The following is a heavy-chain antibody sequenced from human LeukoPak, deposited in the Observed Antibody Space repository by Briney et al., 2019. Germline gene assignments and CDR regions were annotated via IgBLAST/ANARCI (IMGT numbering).Heavy chain of an antibody. CDR1: GGSFSGYY. V-gene: IGHV4-34*01. CDR3: ARLIGPSYYYYGMDV. CDR2: INHSGST. Sequence: SETLSLTCAVYGGSFSGYYWSWIRQPPGKGLEWIGEINHSGSTNYNPSLKSRVTISVDTSKNQFSLKLSSVTAADTAVYYCARLIGPSYYYYGMDVWGQGTTVTVSS. J-gene: IGHJ6*02. D-gene: IGHD2/OR15-2a*01.